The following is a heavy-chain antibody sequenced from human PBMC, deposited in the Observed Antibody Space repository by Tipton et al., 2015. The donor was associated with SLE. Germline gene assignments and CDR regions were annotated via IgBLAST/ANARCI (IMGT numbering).Heavy chain of an antibody. CDR2: VYYSGST. Sequence: LTCTVSGGSISSYRWSWIRQPPGKGLEWIGYVYYSGSTNYNPSLKSRVTMSIDTSKNQFSLKLRSVTAADTAVYYCARHRMMDSSSWAYYFDYWGQGTLVTVSS. CDR1: GGSISSYR. V-gene: IGHV4-59*08. CDR3: ARHRMMDSSSWAYYFDY. J-gene: IGHJ4*02. D-gene: IGHD6-13*01.